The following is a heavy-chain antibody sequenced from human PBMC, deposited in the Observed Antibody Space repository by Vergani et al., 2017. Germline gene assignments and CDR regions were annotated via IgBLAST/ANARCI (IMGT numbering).Heavy chain of an antibody. CDR3: ARDNEGITIFEVVDWFDP. D-gene: IGHD3-3*01. CDR1: GFTFSSYW. J-gene: IGHJ5*02. Sequence: EVQLVESGGGLVQPGGSLRLSCAASGFTFSSYWMSWVRQAPGKGLEWVANIKQDGSEKYYVDSVKGRFTISRDNAKNSLYLQMNSLRAEDTAVYYCARDNEGITIFEVVDWFDPWGQGTLVTVSS. CDR2: IKQDGSEK. V-gene: IGHV3-7*03.